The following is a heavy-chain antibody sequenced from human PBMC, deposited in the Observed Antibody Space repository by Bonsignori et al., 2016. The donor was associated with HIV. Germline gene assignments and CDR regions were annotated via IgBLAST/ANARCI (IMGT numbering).Heavy chain of an antibody. V-gene: IGHV3-30-3*01. Sequence: VRQAPGKGLEWVAVISYDGSNKYYADSVKGRFTISRDNSKNTLYLQMNSLRAEDTAVYYCARDIDVMIAIGGLFDYWGQGTLVTVSS. CDR3: ARDIDVMIAIGGLFDY. D-gene: IGHD2-21*01. J-gene: IGHJ4*02. CDR2: ISYDGSNK.